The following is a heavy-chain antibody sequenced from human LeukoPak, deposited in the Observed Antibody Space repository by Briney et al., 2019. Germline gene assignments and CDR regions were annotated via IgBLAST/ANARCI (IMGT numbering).Heavy chain of an antibody. Sequence: GGSLRLSCAASGFTFSSYAMHWVRQAPGKGLEWEAVISYDGSNKYYADSVKGRFTISRDNSKNTLYLQMNSLRAEDTAVYYCARDAPYSSVLYYFDYWGQGTLVTVSS. CDR3: ARDAPYSSVLYYFDY. CDR1: GFTFSSYA. D-gene: IGHD6-19*01. V-gene: IGHV3-30-3*01. CDR2: ISYDGSNK. J-gene: IGHJ4*02.